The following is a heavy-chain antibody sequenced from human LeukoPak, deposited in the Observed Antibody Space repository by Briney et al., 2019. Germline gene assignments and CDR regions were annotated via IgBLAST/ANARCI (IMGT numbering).Heavy chain of an antibody. J-gene: IGHJ4*02. Sequence: SETLSLTCTVSGGSIRSYHWSWIRQPPGKRLEWIGYIYDSGSTNYNPSLKSRVTISIDTSKNQSSLKLSSVTAADTAVYYCAREEYCGGDCYSGFDYWGQGTLVTVSS. CDR1: GGSIRSYH. CDR2: IYDSGST. CDR3: AREEYCGGDCYSGFDY. D-gene: IGHD2-21*02. V-gene: IGHV4-59*01.